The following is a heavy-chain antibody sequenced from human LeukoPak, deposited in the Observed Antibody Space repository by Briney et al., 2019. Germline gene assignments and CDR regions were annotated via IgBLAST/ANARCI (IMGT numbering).Heavy chain of an antibody. J-gene: IGHJ3*02. V-gene: IGHV3-48*02. D-gene: IGHD3-10*01. Sequence: AGGSLRLSCAASGFSFKTYSMNWVRQAPGKGLEWVSYIGSSSSTTDYADSVKGRFTISSDNAKNSLYLQMNSLRDEDTAVCYCARDFGWAFDMWGQGTVVTVSS. CDR3: ARDFGWAFDM. CDR1: GFSFKTYS. CDR2: IGSSSSTT.